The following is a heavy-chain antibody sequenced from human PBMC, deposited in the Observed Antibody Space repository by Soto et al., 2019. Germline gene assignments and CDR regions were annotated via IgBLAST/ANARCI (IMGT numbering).Heavy chain of an antibody. D-gene: IGHD6-13*01. CDR2: ISAYNGNT. Sequence: QVQLVQSGAEVKKPGASVKVSCKASGYTFTSSGISWVRQAPGQGVEWMGWISAYNGNTNYAQKLQGRVTMTTDTSTSTADMKLRSLRSDDTAVYYCARGGVVFGIAESYYYYGMDVWGQGTTVTVSS. V-gene: IGHV1-18*01. CDR3: ARGGVVFGIAESYYYYGMDV. CDR1: GYTFTSSG. J-gene: IGHJ6*02.